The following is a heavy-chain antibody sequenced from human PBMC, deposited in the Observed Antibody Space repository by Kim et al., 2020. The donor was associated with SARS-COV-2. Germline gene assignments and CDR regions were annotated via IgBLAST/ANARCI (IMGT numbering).Heavy chain of an antibody. V-gene: IGHV3-53*01. CDR1: GFTVSADH. CDR2: LFSDSRT. Sequence: GGSLRLSCAASGFTVSADHMSWVRQAPGQGLEWVSLLFSDSRTFYADSVKGRFTISRDDSRNTVYLEMNSLRPEDTAAYYCARHDWFDPWGHGTQVTVSS. J-gene: IGHJ5*02. CDR3: ARHDWFDP.